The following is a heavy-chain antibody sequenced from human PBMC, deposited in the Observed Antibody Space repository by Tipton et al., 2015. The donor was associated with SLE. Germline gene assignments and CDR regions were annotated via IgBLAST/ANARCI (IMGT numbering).Heavy chain of an antibody. CDR1: GDSMNNYY. V-gene: IGHV4-4*07. D-gene: IGHD6-19*01. CDR2: IYQTGIT. CDR3: AREKENTGWFWLNAFDV. Sequence: TLSLTCSVSGDSMNNYYWSWIRQPAGMPLEWIGRIYQTGITNYNPSLKGRLSMSVDTSKAHFSLNLNSVTAADTAIYYCAREKENTGWFWLNAFDVWGRGTLVTVST. J-gene: IGHJ3*01.